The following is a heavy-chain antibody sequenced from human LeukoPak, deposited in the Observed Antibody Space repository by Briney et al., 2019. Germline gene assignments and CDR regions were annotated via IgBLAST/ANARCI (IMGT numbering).Heavy chain of an antibody. CDR3: AKDRQPSHSSGYYSLEY. J-gene: IGHJ4*02. D-gene: IGHD6-19*01. CDR2: ISGSAGST. CDR1: GFTFSSYA. V-gene: IGHV3-23*01. Sequence: GGSLRLSCAASGFTFSSYAMSWVRQAPGKGLEWVSDISGSAGSTHYADSVKGRFTISRDTSKNTLYLQMDSLRAEDTAVYYCAKDRQPSHSSGYYSLEYWGQGNLVTVSS.